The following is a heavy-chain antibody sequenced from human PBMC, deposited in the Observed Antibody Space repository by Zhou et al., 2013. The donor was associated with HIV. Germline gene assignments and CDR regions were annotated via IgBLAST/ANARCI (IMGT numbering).Heavy chain of an antibody. J-gene: IGHJ6*03. D-gene: IGHD2-2*01. Sequence: QGQLVQSGAEVKKPGSSLKVSCQASGGSFGRDVLSWVRQAPGQGLEWMGRIIPIFGTTNYAQKFQDRVTINADESTSTAYMELRNLRSDDTAVYFCARALSTSWSYGGYYYMDVWGKGTTVTVSS. CDR1: GGSFGRDV. CDR2: IIPIFGTT. V-gene: IGHV1-69*12. CDR3: ARALSTSWSYGGYYYMDV.